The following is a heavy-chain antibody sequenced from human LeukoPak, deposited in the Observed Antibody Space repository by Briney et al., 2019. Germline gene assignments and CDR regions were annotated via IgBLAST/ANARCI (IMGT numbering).Heavy chain of an antibody. CDR1: GYTFTGYY. V-gene: IGHV1-2*02. J-gene: IGHJ4*02. CDR2: INPNSGGT. CDR3: ARGPCMQLWFGGFDY. Sequence: ASVKVSCKASGYTFTGYYMHWVRQAPGQGLEWMGWINPNSGGTNYAQKFQGRVTMTRDTSISTAYMELSRLRSDDTAVYYCARGPCMQLWFGGFDYWGQGTLVTVSS. D-gene: IGHD5-18*01.